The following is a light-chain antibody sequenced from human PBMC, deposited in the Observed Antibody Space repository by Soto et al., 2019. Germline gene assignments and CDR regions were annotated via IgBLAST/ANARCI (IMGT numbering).Light chain of an antibody. CDR2: DVS. CDR1: SSDVGGYNF. Sequence: QSALTQPASVSGSPRQSITISCSGTSSDVGGYNFVSWYQVHPGKAPRLILYDVSSRPSGVSYRFSGSKSANTASLNISRLQAGDEADYYCSSYTTTTSLVVFGGGTKLTVL. J-gene: IGLJ2*01. CDR3: SSYTTTTSLVV. V-gene: IGLV2-14*03.